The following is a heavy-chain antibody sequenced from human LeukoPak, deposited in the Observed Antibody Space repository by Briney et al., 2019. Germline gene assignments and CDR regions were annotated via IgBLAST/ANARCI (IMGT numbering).Heavy chain of an antibody. D-gene: IGHD3-22*01. J-gene: IGHJ6*02. CDR2: ISSSGTAI. CDR3: AREGEYYDTRGYTACMDV. Sequence: PGGSLRLSCAASGFTFNNYEMNWVRQAPGKGLEWVSYISSSGTAIYYADSVKGRFAISRDNAENSLYLQVNSLRAEDTAVYYCAREGEYYDTRGYTACMDVWGQGTTVTVSS. V-gene: IGHV3-48*03. CDR1: GFTFNNYE.